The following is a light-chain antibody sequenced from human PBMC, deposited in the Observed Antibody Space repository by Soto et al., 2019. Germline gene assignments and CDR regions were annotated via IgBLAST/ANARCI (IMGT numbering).Light chain of an antibody. V-gene: IGKV3-20*01. J-gene: IGKJ2*01. CDR1: QSVTNSY. CDR2: AAS. Sequence: EIVLTQSPGTLSLSPWERATLSCRASQSVTNSYLAWYHQKPGHAPRLLIYAASSRATGIPDRFAGSVSGTDFTLTISRLEPEDFAVYYCQQYVAPPPYTFGQGTRLEIK. CDR3: QQYVAPPPYT.